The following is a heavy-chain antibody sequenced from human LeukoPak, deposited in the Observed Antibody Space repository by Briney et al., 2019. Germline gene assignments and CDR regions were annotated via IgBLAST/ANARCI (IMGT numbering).Heavy chain of an antibody. CDR1: GFTFSSYG. V-gene: IGHV3-30*02. D-gene: IGHD5-24*01. Sequence: PGGSLRLSCAASGFTFSSYGMHWVRQAPGKGLEWVAFIRYDGSNKYYADSMKGRFTISRDNAKNSLYLQMNSLRAEDTAVYYCARVPMATPDHFDYWGQGTLVTVSS. CDR3: ARVPMATPDHFDY. CDR2: IRYDGSNK. J-gene: IGHJ4*02.